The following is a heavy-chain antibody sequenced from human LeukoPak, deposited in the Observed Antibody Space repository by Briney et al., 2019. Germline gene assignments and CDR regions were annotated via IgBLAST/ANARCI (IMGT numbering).Heavy chain of an antibody. CDR1: GGSISSGDYY. CDR2: INHSGST. D-gene: IGHD2-2*02. V-gene: IGHV4-39*07. CDR3: ARGDSIVVVPAAIDRNYYYYGMDV. J-gene: IGHJ6*02. Sequence: TTSETLSLTCTVSGGSISSGDYYWSWIRQPPGKGLEWIGEINHSGSTNYNPSLKSRVTISVDTSKNQFSLKLSSVTAADTAVYYCARGDSIVVVPAAIDRNYYYYGMDVWGQGTTVTVSS.